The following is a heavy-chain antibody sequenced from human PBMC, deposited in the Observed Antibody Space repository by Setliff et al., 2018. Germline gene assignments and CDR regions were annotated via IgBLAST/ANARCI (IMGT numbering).Heavy chain of an antibody. J-gene: IGHJ4*02. Sequence: SETLSLTCTVSGDSISSSRYYWAWIRQPPGKGLEWIGNIYYSGTTYSNPSLKSRVTMSVDTSKNQFSLRLNSVTASDTAVYYRATTGTYRYFDYWGQGTLVTVSS. V-gene: IGHV4-39*01. D-gene: IGHD1-1*01. CDR1: GDSISSSRYY. CDR2: IYYSGTT. CDR3: ATTGTYRYFDY.